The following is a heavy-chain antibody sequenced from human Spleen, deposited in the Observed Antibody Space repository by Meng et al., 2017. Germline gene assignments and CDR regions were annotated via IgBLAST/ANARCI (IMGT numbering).Heavy chain of an antibody. J-gene: IGHJ4*02. Sequence: QVELQWGGAGLLKPSETLSLPCVVSGGSFSDYYWSWIRQPPGKGLEWIGEINHSGSTNYNPSLESRATISVDTSQNNLSLKLSSVTAADSAVYYCARGPTTMAHDFDYWGQGTLVTVSS. CDR3: ARGPTTMAHDFDY. D-gene: IGHD4-11*01. V-gene: IGHV4-34*01. CDR2: INHSGST. CDR1: GGSFSDYY.